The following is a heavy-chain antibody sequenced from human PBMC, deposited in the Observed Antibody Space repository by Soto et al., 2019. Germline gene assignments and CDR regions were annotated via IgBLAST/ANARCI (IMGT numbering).Heavy chain of an antibody. J-gene: IGHJ4*02. CDR3: AHRQIHSGNWDCGVLDY. D-gene: IGHD1-7*01. V-gene: IGHV2-5*02. CDR1: GFSISTSGVG. Sequence: QITLKESGPTLVAPTQTLTLTCTLSGFSISTSGVGVSWIRQPPGKALEWLAVIYWDDDKRYNPSLRNRLTVTKDTPKNQVVLAVTNMDPVDTATYYCAHRQIHSGNWDCGVLDYWGPGTLVTISA. CDR2: IYWDDDK.